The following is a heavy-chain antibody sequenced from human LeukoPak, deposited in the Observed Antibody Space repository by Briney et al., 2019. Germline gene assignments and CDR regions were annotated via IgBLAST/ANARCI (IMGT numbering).Heavy chain of an antibody. J-gene: IGHJ4*02. CDR1: GAYISGYY. CDR3: ASDVGYARH. D-gene: IGHD5-12*01. CDR2: LYGSGST. V-gene: IGHV4-4*07. Sequence: SETLSLTCSVSGAYISGYYWSWLRQPAGKGLEWIGRLYGSGSTYYNPSLKSRVTMSVDTSKNQFSLKLTSMTAADAAVYYCASDVGYARHWGQGTLVTVSS.